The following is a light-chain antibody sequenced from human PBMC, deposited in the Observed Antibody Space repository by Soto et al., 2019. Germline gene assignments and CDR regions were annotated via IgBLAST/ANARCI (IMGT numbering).Light chain of an antibody. CDR1: QSVSGN. CDR3: QQYNNWPQT. Sequence: EIVMTQSPVTLSVSPGERATVSCRASQSVSGNLAWYQQKPGQAPRLLIYGASTRATGIPARFSGSGSGTEFTLTISSLQSEDFAVYYCQQYNNWPQTFGQGTRLEIK. J-gene: IGKJ5*01. CDR2: GAS. V-gene: IGKV3D-15*01.